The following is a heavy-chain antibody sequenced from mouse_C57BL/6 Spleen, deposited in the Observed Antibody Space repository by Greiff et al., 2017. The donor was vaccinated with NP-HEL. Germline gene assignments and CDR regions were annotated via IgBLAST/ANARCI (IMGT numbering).Heavy chain of an antibody. Sequence: QVQLQQPGAELVMPGASVKLSCKASGYTFTSYWMHWVKQRPGQGLEWIGEIDPSDSYTNYNQKFKGKSTLTVDKSSSTAYMQLSSLTSEYSAVYYCARSAGNNYAMDYWGQGTSVTVSS. CDR2: IDPSDSYT. J-gene: IGHJ4*01. V-gene: IGHV1-69*01. CDR1: GYTFTSYW. D-gene: IGHD2-1*01. CDR3: ARSAGNNYAMDY.